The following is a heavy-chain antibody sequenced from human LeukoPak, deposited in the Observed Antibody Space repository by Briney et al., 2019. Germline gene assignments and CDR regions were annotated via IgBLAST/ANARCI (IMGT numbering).Heavy chain of an antibody. D-gene: IGHD3-22*01. V-gene: IGHV1-18*01. CDR2: INAYNGNT. Sequence: ASVKVSCKASGYTFTVYGISWVRQAPGQGLEWMGWINAYNGNTNYAQELQGRVTMTTDTSTSTAYMELRSLRSDDTAVYYCARDYYDNSGYYSHTGGYWGQGTLVTVSS. CDR3: ARDYYDNSGYYSHTGGY. CDR1: GYTFTVYG. J-gene: IGHJ4*02.